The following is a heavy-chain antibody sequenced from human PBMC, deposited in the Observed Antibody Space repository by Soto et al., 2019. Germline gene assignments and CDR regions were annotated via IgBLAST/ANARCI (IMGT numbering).Heavy chain of an antibody. V-gene: IGHV4-34*01. D-gene: IGHD5-12*01. Sequence: SETLSLTCAVYGGSFSGYYWSWIRQPPGKGLEWIGEINHSGSTNYNPSLKSRVTISVDTSKNQFSLKLSSVTAADTAVYYCARAAIIVATIHYFDYWGQGTLVTVSS. CDR1: GGSFSGYY. J-gene: IGHJ4*02. CDR2: INHSGST. CDR3: ARAAIIVATIHYFDY.